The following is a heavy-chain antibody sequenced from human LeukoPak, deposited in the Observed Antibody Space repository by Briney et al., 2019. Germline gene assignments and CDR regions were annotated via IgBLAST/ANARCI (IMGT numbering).Heavy chain of an antibody. V-gene: IGHV3-21*01. CDR3: ARSGYDYYYYYGMDV. Sequence: GGSLRLSCAASGFTFSSYSMNWVRQAPGKGLEWVSSISSSSSYIYYADSVKGRFTISRDDAKNSLYLQMNSLRAEDTAVYYCARSGYDYYYYYGMDVWGQGTTVTVSS. CDR1: GFTFSSYS. J-gene: IGHJ6*02. CDR2: ISSSSSYI. D-gene: IGHD5-18*01.